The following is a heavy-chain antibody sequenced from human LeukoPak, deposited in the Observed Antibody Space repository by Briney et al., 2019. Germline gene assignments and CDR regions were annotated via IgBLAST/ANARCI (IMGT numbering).Heavy chain of an antibody. V-gene: IGHV3-66*01. CDR1: GFTVSSNY. J-gene: IGHJ3*02. Sequence: GGSLRLSCAASGFTVSSNYMSWVRQAPGKGLEWVSVIYSGGSTYYADSVKGRFTISRDDSKNTLYLQMNSLRAEDTAVYYCARARYYDSSGLDAFDIWGQGTMVTVSS. CDR3: ARARYYDSSGLDAFDI. D-gene: IGHD3-22*01. CDR2: IYSGGST.